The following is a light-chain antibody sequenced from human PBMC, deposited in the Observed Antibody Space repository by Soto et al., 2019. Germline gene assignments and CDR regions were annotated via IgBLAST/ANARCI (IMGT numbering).Light chain of an antibody. CDR2: AGS. V-gene: IGLV2-23*01. CDR3: CSYAGSSAVL. Sequence: QSALTQPASVSGSPGQSITVSCTGTSSDIGSYNLVSWYQHHPGKAPKLMIYAGSKRPSGVSSRFSGSKSGNTASLTISGLRAEDDADYYCCSYAGSSAVLFGGGTKVTVL. CDR1: SSDIGSYNL. J-gene: IGLJ3*02.